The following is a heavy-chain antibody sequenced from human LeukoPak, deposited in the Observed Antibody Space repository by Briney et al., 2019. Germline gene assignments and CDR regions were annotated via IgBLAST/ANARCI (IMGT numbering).Heavy chain of an antibody. J-gene: IGHJ6*03. V-gene: IGHV4-39*07. CDR1: GASISGSNYY. D-gene: IGHD3-10*01. Sequence: SETLSLTCAVSGASISGSNYYWGWIRQPPGKGLEWIGNIYPSGSTYYNASLQSRVTISIDTSKNQFSLRLNSVTAADTAVYYCARGRTVRGVIKFYYYMDVWQRDHGHRLL. CDR2: IYPSGST. CDR3: ARGRTVRGVIKFYYYMDV.